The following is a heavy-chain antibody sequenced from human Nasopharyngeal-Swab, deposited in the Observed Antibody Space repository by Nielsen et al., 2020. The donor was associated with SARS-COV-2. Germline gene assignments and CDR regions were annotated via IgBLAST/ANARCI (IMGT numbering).Heavy chain of an antibody. CDR1: GGSISSGDYY. CDR2: IYYSGST. J-gene: IGHJ6*02. D-gene: IGHD3-10*01. Sequence: SETLSLTYTVSGGSISSGDYYWSWIRQPPGKGLEWIGYIYYSGSTYYNPSLKSRVTISVDTSKNQFSLKLSSVTAADTAVYYCARDVGQTYYYGSGSYYTGYYYYYGMDVWGQGTTVTVSS. V-gene: IGHV4-30-4*01. CDR3: ARDVGQTYYYGSGSYYTGYYYYYGMDV.